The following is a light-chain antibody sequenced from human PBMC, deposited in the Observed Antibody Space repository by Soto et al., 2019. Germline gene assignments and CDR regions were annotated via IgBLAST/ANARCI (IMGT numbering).Light chain of an antibody. J-gene: IGLJ3*02. Sequence: QSVLTQPPSASGSPGQSVTISCTGTSSDVGGYNYVSWYQQYPGRAPKLMIYEVTKRPSGVPDRFSGSKSGNTASLTASGLHAEDEADYYCSSYAASNNFYFVFGGGTKLTVL. CDR3: SSYAASNNFYFV. CDR1: SSDVGGYNY. CDR2: EVT. V-gene: IGLV2-8*01.